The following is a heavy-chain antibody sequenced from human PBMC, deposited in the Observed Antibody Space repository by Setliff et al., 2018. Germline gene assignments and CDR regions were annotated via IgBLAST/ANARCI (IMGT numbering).Heavy chain of an antibody. V-gene: IGHV3-23*01. CDR3: ARSENCFSTHCSPYDS. D-gene: IGHD2-2*01. J-gene: IGHJ4*02. CDR1: GLTFASDG. Sequence: GGSLRLSCAASGLTFASDGMSWVRQAPGKGLEWVSAISASGASTFYADSVKGRFTISRDNAKNSLYLQMNSLRAEDTATYYCARSENCFSTHCSPYDSWGQGTLVTVS. CDR2: ISASGAST.